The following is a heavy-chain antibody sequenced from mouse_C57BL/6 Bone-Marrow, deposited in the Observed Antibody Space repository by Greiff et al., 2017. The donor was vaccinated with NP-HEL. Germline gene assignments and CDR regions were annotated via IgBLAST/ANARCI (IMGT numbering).Heavy chain of an antibody. Sequence: QVQLQQSGPGLVQPSQSLSITCTVSGFSLTSYGVHWVRQSPGKGLEWLGVIWSGGSTDYNAAFISRLSISKDNSKSQVFFKMNSLQADDTAIYYCARGAMITTEWYFDVWGTGTTVTVSS. V-gene: IGHV2-2*01. J-gene: IGHJ1*03. CDR3: ARGAMITTEWYFDV. CDR1: GFSLTSYG. D-gene: IGHD2-4*01. CDR2: IWSGGST.